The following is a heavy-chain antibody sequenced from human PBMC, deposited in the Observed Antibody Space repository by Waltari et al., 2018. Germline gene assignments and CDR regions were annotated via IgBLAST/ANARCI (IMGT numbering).Heavy chain of an antibody. J-gene: IGHJ4*02. D-gene: IGHD1-26*01. CDR2: IYHSGST. V-gene: IGHV4-38-2*02. CDR3: ARECGSGSCLDY. CDR1: GYSISSGYY. Sequence: QVQLQESGPGLVKPSETLSLTCAVSGYSISSGYYWGWIRQPPGKGLEWIGSIYHSGSTYYNPSLKNRVTISVDTSKNQFSLKLSSVTAADTAVYYCARECGSGSCLDYWGQGTLVTVSS.